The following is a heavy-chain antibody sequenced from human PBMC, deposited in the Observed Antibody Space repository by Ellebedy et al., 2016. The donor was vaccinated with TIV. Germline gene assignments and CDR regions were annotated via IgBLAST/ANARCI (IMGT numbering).Heavy chain of an antibody. CDR1: GLTFSSHA. D-gene: IGHD1-1*01. CDR3: ARKTDTGTSGAY. J-gene: IGHJ4*02. CDR2: ITESGGNT. Sequence: GESLKISCAASGLTFSSHAMSWVRQAPGKGLEWVSSITESGGNTYYADSVKGRFTISRDNSKDTLFLQMNSLRAEDTAMYYWARKTDTGTSGAYWGQGTPVTVSS. V-gene: IGHV3-23*01.